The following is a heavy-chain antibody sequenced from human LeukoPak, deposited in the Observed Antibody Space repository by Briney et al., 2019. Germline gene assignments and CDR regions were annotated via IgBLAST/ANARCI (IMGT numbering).Heavy chain of an antibody. D-gene: IGHD1-1*01. CDR1: GGSISSGDYY. J-gene: IGHJ4*02. CDR3: ARQLPPSQYDLNDCGSLDY. Sequence: SQTLSLTCTVSGGSISSGDYYWRWIRQPPGKGLEWIGYIYYSGSTYYNPSLTSRVTISVDTSKNQFSLKLSSRTAADTALYYRARQLPPSQYDLNDCGSLDYWGQGTLVTVSS. CDR2: IYYSGST. V-gene: IGHV4-30-4*08.